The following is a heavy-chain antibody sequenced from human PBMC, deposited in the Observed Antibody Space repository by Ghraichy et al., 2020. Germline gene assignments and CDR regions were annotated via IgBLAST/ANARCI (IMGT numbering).Heavy chain of an antibody. Sequence: GGSLRLSCAASGFTFSSYWMSWVRQAPGKGLEWVANIKQDGSEKYYVDSVKGRFTISRDNAKNSLYLQMNSLRAEDTAVYYCARDSYVNIVATKAFDYWGQGTLVTVSS. J-gene: IGHJ4*02. D-gene: IGHD5-12*01. CDR3: ARDSYVNIVATKAFDY. V-gene: IGHV3-7*03. CDR2: IKQDGSEK. CDR1: GFTFSSYW.